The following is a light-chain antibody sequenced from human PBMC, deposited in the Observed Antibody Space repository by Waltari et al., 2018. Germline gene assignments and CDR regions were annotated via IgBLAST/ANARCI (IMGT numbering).Light chain of an antibody. CDR3: CSYAGSYTV. V-gene: IGLV2-11*01. Sequence: QSALTQPRSVSGSPGQSVTISCTGTSSDVGGYNYVSWYQQHPGKAPKLMMYDVSKRPSWVPDSFSGSKSGNTASLTISGRQAEDEADYYCCSYAGSYTVFGGGTKLTVL. CDR2: DVS. CDR1: SSDVGGYNY. J-gene: IGLJ2*01.